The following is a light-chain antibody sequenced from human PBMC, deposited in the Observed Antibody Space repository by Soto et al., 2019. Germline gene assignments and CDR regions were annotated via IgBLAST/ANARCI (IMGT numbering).Light chain of an antibody. CDR1: SSDVGSYNF. CDR2: EVN. Sequence: QSAVTQPASVSGSPGQSITISCTGTSSDVGSYNFVSWYQQHPGKAPKLTTYEVNKRPSGVSNRFSASKSGNTASLTISGLHAEDEADYYCCSYAVTYVVFGGGTKLTVL. CDR3: CSYAVTYVV. J-gene: IGLJ2*01. V-gene: IGLV2-23*02.